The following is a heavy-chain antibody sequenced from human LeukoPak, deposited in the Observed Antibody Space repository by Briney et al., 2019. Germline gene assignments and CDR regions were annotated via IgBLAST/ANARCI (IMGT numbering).Heavy chain of an antibody. CDR2: INSDGSST. CDR1: GFTFSSYA. CDR3: ARVGCSSTSCYRVYYFDY. Sequence: GGSLRLSCAASGFTFSSYAMSWVRQAPGKGLVWVSRINSDGSSTSYADSVKGRFTISRDNAKNTLYLQMNSLRAEDTAVYYCARVGCSSTSCYRVYYFDYWGQGTLVTVSS. D-gene: IGHD2-2*01. J-gene: IGHJ4*02. V-gene: IGHV3-74*01.